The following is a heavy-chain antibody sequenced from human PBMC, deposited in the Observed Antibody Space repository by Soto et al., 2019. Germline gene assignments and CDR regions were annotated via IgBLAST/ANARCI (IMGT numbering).Heavy chain of an antibody. D-gene: IGHD2-2*01. J-gene: IGHJ4*02. V-gene: IGHV3-21*01. CDR1: GFTFSSYS. CDR3: ARDQEVPAAGNFDY. CDR2: ISSSSSYI. Sequence: EVQLVESGGGLVKPGGSLRLSCAASGFTFSSYSMNWVRQAPGKGLAWVSSISSSSSYIYYADSVKGRFTISRDNAKNSLYLQMNSLRAEDTAVYYCARDQEVPAAGNFDYWGQGTLVTVSS.